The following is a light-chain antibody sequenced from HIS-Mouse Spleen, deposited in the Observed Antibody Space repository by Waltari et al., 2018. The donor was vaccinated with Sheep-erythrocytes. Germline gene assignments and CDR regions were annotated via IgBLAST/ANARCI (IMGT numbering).Light chain of an antibody. V-gene: IGLV2-11*01. CDR2: DVS. CDR3: CSYAGSYNHV. Sequence: QSALTQPRSVSGSPGQSVTISCTGTSSDVGGYNYVSWYQQHPGKAPKRMIYDVSKPPSGVPYRFSGSKSGNTASLTISGLQAEDEADYYCCSYAGSYNHVFATGTKVTVL. CDR1: SSDVGGYNY. J-gene: IGLJ1*01.